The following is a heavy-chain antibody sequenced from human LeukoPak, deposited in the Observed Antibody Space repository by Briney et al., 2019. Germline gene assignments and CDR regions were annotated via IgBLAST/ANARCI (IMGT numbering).Heavy chain of an antibody. D-gene: IGHD5-18*01. Sequence: GSLRLSCAASGFPFSNYAMSWVRQAPGKGLEWIGSIYYSGSTYYNPSLKSRVTISVDTSKNQFSLKLSSVTAADTAVYYCAKIGYSYGIYWGQGTLVTVSS. CDR2: IYYSGST. CDR3: AKIGYSYGIY. J-gene: IGHJ4*02. CDR1: GFPFSNYA. V-gene: IGHV4-59*05.